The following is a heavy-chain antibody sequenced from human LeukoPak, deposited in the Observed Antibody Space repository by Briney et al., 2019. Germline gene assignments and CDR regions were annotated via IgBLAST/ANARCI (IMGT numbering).Heavy chain of an antibody. Sequence: GGSLRLSCAASGFTFSSYAMSWVRQAPGKGLEWVSSVSGSGGSTYYADSVKGRFTISRDNSKSTLFLQMNSLRAEDTAVYYCAREGWFGDVYYYYYYGMDVWGQGTTVTVSS. CDR2: VSGSGGST. V-gene: IGHV3-23*01. J-gene: IGHJ6*02. CDR3: AREGWFGDVYYYYYYGMDV. CDR1: GFTFSSYA. D-gene: IGHD3-10*01.